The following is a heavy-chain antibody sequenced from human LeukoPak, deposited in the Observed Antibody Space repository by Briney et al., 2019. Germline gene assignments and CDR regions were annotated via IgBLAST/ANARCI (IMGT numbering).Heavy chain of an antibody. CDR2: IKQDGSEK. CDR3: ARDLLATDVYYYDSSGYYPFDY. CDR1: GFTFSSYW. J-gene: IGHJ4*02. D-gene: IGHD3-22*01. V-gene: IGHV3-7*01. Sequence: GGSLRLSCAASGFTFSSYWMSWVRQAPGKGLEWVANIKQDGSEKYYVHSVKGRFTISRDNAKNSLYLQMNSLRAEDTAVYYCARDLLATDVYYYDSSGYYPFDYWGQGTLVTVSS.